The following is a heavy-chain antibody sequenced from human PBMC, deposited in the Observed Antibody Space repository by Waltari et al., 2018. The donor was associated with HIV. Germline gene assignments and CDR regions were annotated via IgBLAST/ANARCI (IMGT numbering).Heavy chain of an antibody. Sequence: QLQLQASGPGLVKHSDTLSLTCTVSGGSISSSSYYWGWISQPPGKGLEWIGSIYYSGSTYYNPSLKSRVTISVDTSKNQFSLKLSSVTAADTAVYYCARDRALLRLGELSPGAFDIWGQGTMVTVSS. CDR3: ARDRALLRLGELSPGAFDI. D-gene: IGHD3-16*02. V-gene: IGHV4-39*07. J-gene: IGHJ3*02. CDR1: GGSISSSSYY. CDR2: IYYSGST.